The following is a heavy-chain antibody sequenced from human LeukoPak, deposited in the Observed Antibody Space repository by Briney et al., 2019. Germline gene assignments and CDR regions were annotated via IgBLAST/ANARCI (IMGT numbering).Heavy chain of an antibody. D-gene: IGHD3-10*01. CDR2: IYYSGST. Sequence: SETLSLTCTVSGGSISSYYWSWIRQPPGKGLEWIGYIYYSGSTNYKPSLKSRVTISVDTSKNQSSLKLSSVTAADTAVYYCARDAYYYGSGSQIFDYWGQGTLVTVSS. V-gene: IGHV4-59*12. J-gene: IGHJ4*02. CDR1: GGSISSYY. CDR3: ARDAYYYGSGSQIFDY.